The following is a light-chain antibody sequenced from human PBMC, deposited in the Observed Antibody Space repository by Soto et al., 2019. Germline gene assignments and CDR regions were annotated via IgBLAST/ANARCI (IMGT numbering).Light chain of an antibody. CDR2: DAS. V-gene: IGKV3-11*01. CDR3: QQRSNWPPALT. Sequence: EIVLTQSPATLSLSPGERATLSCRASQSVSSYLAWYQQKPGQAPRLLLYDASNRATGIPARFSGSGSGTDFPLTISSLEPEDFAVYSCQQRSNWPPALTFGGGTKVEIK. J-gene: IGKJ4*01. CDR1: QSVSSY.